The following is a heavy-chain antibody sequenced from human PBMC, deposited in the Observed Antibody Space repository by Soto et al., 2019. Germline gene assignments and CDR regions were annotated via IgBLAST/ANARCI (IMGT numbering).Heavy chain of an antibody. CDR1: GYTFTDYF. CDR2: TNPKTGGT. CDR3: ARASDYYSMDV. V-gene: IGHV1-2*04. Sequence: QVQLVQTGAEVKKSGASVKVSCKASGYTFTDYFVHWVRQAPRQGPEWMGWTNPKTGGTKYAPKFQGWVTVTRDTSISTAYMELSGLKSNDTAVYYCARASDYYSMDVWGQGTPVTVSS. D-gene: IGHD6-19*01. J-gene: IGHJ6*02.